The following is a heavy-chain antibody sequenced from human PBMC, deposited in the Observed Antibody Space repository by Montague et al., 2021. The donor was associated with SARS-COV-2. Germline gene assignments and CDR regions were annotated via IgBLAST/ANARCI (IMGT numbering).Heavy chain of an antibody. CDR2: IYYSGST. D-gene: IGHD2-2*01. J-gene: IGHJ6*02. CDR3: AREPRVGQLLSIYYYGMDV. V-gene: IGHV4-31*03. CDR1: GGSISSGGYY. Sequence: TLSLTCTVSGGSISSGGYYWSWIRQHPGKGLECIGYIYYSGSTYYNPSLKSRVTISVDTSKNQFSLKLSSVTAADTAVYYCAREPRVGQLLSIYYYGMDVWGQGTTVTVS.